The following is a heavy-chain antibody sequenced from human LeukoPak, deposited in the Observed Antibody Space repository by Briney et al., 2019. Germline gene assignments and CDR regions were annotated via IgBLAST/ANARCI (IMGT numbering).Heavy chain of an antibody. CDR2: IYYSGST. CDR1: GGSISSNNYY. CDR3: VNSSPGGGWLVSGNFDY. J-gene: IGHJ4*02. V-gene: IGHV4-39*01. D-gene: IGHD6-19*01. Sequence: SETLSLTCTVSGGSISSNNYYWGWIRQPPGKGLEWIGSIYYSGSTYYNPSLKSRVTISVDTSKNPFSLKLSSVTAADPAVYYCVNSSPGGGWLVSGNFDYWGQGTLVTVSS.